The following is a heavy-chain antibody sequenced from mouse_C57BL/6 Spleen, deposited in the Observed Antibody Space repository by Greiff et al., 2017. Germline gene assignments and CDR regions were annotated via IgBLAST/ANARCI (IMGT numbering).Heavy chain of an antibody. V-gene: IGHV2-2*01. Sequence: QVQLQQSGPGLVQPSQSLSITCTVSGFSLTSYGVHWVRQSPGKGLEWLGVIWSGGSTDYNAAFISRLSISKDNSKSQVFFKMNSLQADDTAIYDCARKGFDYDIYYAMDYWGQGTSVTVSS. CDR3: ARKGFDYDIYYAMDY. CDR1: GFSLTSYG. CDR2: IWSGGST. J-gene: IGHJ4*01. D-gene: IGHD2-4*01.